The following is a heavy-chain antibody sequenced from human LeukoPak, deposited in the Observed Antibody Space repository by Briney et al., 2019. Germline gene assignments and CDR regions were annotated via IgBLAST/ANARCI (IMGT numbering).Heavy chain of an antibody. Sequence: SETLSLTCTVSGGSISSGDYYWSWIRQPPGKGLEWIGYIYHSGSTYYNPSLKSRVTISVDTSKNQFSLKLSSVTAADTAVYYCARESLSGNYYGMDVWGQGTTVTVSS. D-gene: IGHD2/OR15-2a*01. CDR1: GGSISSGDYY. V-gene: IGHV4-30-4*02. CDR3: ARESLSGNYYGMDV. J-gene: IGHJ6*02. CDR2: IYHSGST.